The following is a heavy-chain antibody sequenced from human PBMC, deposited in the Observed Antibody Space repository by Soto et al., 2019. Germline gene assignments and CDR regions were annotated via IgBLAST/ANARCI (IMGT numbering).Heavy chain of an antibody. J-gene: IGHJ5*02. V-gene: IGHV4-34*01. CDR1: GGSFSGYY. CDR2: INHSGST. D-gene: IGHD6-13*01. Sequence: PSATLAITGAVYGGSFSGYYWSWIRQPPGEGLEWIGEINHSGSTNYNPSLKSRATISVDTSKNQFSLKLSSVTAADTAVYYCARPYPRGSSSWYLGNWFDPWGQGTLVTVSS. CDR3: ARPYPRGSSSWYLGNWFDP.